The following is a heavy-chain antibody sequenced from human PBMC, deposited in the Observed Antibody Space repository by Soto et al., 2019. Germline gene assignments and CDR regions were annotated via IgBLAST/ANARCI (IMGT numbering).Heavy chain of an antibody. CDR2: ISYDGSNK. V-gene: IGHV3-30*03. D-gene: IGHD3-22*01. CDR1: GFTFSSYG. J-gene: IGHJ3*02. CDR3: TSTPGDYYYDSSGYPDDAFDI. Sequence: GGSLRLSCAASGFTFSSYGMHWVRQAPGKGLEWVAVISYDGSNKYYADSVKGRFTISRDNSKNTLYLQMNSLGAEDTAVYYCTSTPGDYYYDSSGYPDDAFDIWGQGTMVTVSS.